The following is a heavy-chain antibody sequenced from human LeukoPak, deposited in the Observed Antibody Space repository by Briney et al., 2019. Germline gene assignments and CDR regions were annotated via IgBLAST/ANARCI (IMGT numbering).Heavy chain of an antibody. CDR3: AKAGPYYYYMDV. CDR2: INSDGSTT. Sequence: GGSLRLSCAASGFTFSSYWMHWVRQAPGKGLVWVSRINSDGSTTTYADSVKGRFTISRDNAKNTLYLQMNSLRAEDTAVYYCAKAGPYYYYMDVWGKGTTVTISS. CDR1: GFTFSSYW. V-gene: IGHV3-74*01. J-gene: IGHJ6*03.